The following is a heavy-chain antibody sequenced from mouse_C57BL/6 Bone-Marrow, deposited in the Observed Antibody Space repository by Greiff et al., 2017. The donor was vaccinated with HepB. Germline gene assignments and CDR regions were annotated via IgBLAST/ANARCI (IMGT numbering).Heavy chain of an antibody. D-gene: IGHD2-12*01. J-gene: IGHJ4*01. V-gene: IGHV1-64*01. CDR2: IHPNSGST. CDR3: ARSLYDAMDY. CDR1: GYTFTSYW. Sequence: VQLQQPGAELVKPGASVKLSCKASGYTFTSYWMHWVKQRPGQGLEWIGMIHPNSGSTNYNEKFKSKATLTVDTSSSTAYMQLSSLTSEDSAVYYCARSLYDAMDYWGQGTSVTVSS.